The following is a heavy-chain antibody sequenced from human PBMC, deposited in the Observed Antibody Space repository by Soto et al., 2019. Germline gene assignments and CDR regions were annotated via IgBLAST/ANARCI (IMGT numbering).Heavy chain of an antibody. D-gene: IGHD2-2*01. CDR2: ISAYNGNT. J-gene: IGHJ6*03. CDR3: ASEIVVVPAAIPYYYYMDV. Sequence: ASVKVSCKASGYTFTSYGISWVRQAPGQGLEWMGWISAYNGNTNYAQKLQGRVTMTTDTSTSTAYMELRSLRSDDTAVYYCASEIVVVPAAIPYYYYMDVCGKGTTVTVSS. V-gene: IGHV1-18*01. CDR1: GYTFTSYG.